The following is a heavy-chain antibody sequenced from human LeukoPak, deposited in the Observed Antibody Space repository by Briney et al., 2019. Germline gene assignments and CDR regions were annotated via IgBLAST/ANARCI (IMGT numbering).Heavy chain of an antibody. CDR2: INPNSGGT. CDR1: GYTFTGYY. Sequence: ASVKVSCKASGYTFTGYYMHWVRQAPGQGLEWMGRINPNSGGTKYAQKFHGRVTMTRDTSITTAYMELSRLRYDDTAVYYCVIVEGDSIDYYYGDHAFDIWGQGTMVTVSS. V-gene: IGHV1-2*06. CDR3: VIVEGDSIDYYYGDHAFDI. J-gene: IGHJ3*02. D-gene: IGHD3-22*01.